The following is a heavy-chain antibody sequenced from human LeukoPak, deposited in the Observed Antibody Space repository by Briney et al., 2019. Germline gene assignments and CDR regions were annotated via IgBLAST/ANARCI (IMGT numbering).Heavy chain of an antibody. D-gene: IGHD3-22*01. CDR3: ARDPYDSSGYHAFDL. CDR1: GGSISSYY. CDR2: IYYSGST. Sequence: PSETLSLTCTVSGGSISSYYWSWIRQPPGKGLGWIGYIYYSGSTNYNPSLKSRVTISVDTSKNQFSLKLSSVTAADTAVYYCARDPYDSSGYHAFDLWGQGTMVTVSS. J-gene: IGHJ3*01. V-gene: IGHV4-59*01.